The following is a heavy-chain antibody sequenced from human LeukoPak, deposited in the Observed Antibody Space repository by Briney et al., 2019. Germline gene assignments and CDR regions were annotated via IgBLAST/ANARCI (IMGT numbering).Heavy chain of an antibody. CDR2: ISWNSGSI. D-gene: IGHD6-13*01. CDR1: GFTFDDYA. V-gene: IGHV3-9*03. Sequence: GGSLRLSCAASGFTFDDYAMHWVRQAPGKGLEWVSGISWNSGSIGYADSVKGRFTISRDNAKNSLYLQMNSLRAEDMALYYCAKDMTAAVRRAFDIWGQGTMVTVSS. J-gene: IGHJ3*02. CDR3: AKDMTAAVRRAFDI.